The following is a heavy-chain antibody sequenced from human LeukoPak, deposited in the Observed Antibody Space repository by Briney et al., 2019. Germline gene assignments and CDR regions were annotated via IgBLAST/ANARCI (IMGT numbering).Heavy chain of an antibody. V-gene: IGHV4-39*01. CDR2: IFYSGSP. Sequence: SETLSLTCTVSGGSVSIENYYWGWIRQPPGKGLEWIGSIFYSGSPYYNPSLKSRVTISVDTSKNHFSLKLSSVTAADTAVYYCARHVHGSGSYLSYWGQGTLVTVSS. J-gene: IGHJ4*02. CDR3: ARHVHGSGSYLSY. D-gene: IGHD3-10*01. CDR1: GGSVSIENYY.